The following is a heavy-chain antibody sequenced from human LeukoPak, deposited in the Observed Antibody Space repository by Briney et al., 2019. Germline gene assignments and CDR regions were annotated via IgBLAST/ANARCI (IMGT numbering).Heavy chain of an antibody. CDR3: ARARVSNYGILDFDY. V-gene: IGHV1-2*02. CDR1: GYTFTGYY. Sequence: ASVKVSCKASGYTFTGYYMHWVRQAPGQGLEWMGWINPNSGGTNYAQKFQGRVTMTRDTSISTAYMELSRLRSDDTAVYYCARARVSNYGILDFDYWGQGTLVTVSS. J-gene: IGHJ4*02. D-gene: IGHD3-10*01. CDR2: INPNSGGT.